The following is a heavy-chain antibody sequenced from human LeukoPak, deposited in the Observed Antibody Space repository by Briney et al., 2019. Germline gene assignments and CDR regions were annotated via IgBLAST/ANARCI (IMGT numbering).Heavy chain of an antibody. D-gene: IGHD1-26*01. CDR3: ARDQKVGATPYFGMDV. Sequence: SVKVSCKASGATFSSYAINWVRQAPGQGLEWMGRIIPMLGTVNYAQKFQGRVTIIADKFTSTAYMELSSLRSEDTAVYYCARDQKVGATPYFGMDVWGQGTTVTVSS. V-gene: IGHV1-69*04. CDR2: IIPMLGTV. CDR1: GATFSSYA. J-gene: IGHJ6*02.